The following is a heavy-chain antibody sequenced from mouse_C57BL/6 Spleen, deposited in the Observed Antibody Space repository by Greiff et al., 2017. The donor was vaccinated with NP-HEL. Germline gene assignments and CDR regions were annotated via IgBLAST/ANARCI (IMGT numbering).Heavy chain of an antibody. CDR3: ARYSNYEHAMDY. D-gene: IGHD2-5*01. V-gene: IGHV2-2*01. CDR2: IWRGGST. J-gene: IGHJ4*01. CDR1: GFSLTSYG. Sequence: QVQLQQSGPGLVQPSPCLSISCTVSGFSLTSYGVHWVRQSPGKGLEWLGVIWRGGSTDYNAAFISRLSISKDNSKSQVFFKMNSLQADDTAIYYCARYSNYEHAMDYWGQGTSVTVSS.